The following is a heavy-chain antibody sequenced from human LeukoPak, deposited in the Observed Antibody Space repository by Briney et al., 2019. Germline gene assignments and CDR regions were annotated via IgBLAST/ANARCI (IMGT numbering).Heavy chain of an antibody. D-gene: IGHD6-13*01. CDR2: INTNTGNP. CDR1: GYTFTSYA. J-gene: IGHJ6*02. Sequence: ASVKVSCKASGYTFTSYAMNWVRQAPGQGLEWMGWINTNTGNPTYAQGFTGRFVSSLDTSVSTAYLQISSLKAEDTAVYYCARYRHSAAGHLYGMDVWGQGTTVTVSS. CDR3: ARYRHSAAGHLYGMDV. V-gene: IGHV7-4-1*02.